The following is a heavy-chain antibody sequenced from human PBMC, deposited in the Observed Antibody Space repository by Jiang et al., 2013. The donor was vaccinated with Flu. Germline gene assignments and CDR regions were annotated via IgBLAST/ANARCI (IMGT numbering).Heavy chain of an antibody. D-gene: IGHD6-13*01. CDR1: GGSISSYY. CDR2: IYYSGST. J-gene: IGHJ5*02. Sequence: GSGLVKPSETLSLTCTVSGGSISSYYWSWIRQPPGKGLEWIGYIYYSGSTNYNPSLKSRVTISVDTSKNQFSLKLSSVTAADTAVYYCARGSGTSWFDPWGQGTLVTVSS. CDR3: ARGSGTSWFDP. V-gene: IGHV4-59*01.